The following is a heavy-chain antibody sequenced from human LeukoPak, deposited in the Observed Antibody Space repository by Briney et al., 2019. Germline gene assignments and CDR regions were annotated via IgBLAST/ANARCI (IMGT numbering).Heavy chain of an antibody. V-gene: IGHV3-30*04. D-gene: IGHD3-10*01. CDR3: ARDGWYYYGSGSYLLGGDY. CDR2: ISYDGSNK. J-gene: IGHJ4*02. Sequence: PGRSLRLSCAASGFTFSSYAMHWVRQARGKGLEWVAVISYDGSNKYYADSVKGRFTISRDNSKNTLYLQMNSLRAEDTAVYYCARDGWYYYGSGSYLLGGDYWGQGTLVTVSS. CDR1: GFTFSSYA.